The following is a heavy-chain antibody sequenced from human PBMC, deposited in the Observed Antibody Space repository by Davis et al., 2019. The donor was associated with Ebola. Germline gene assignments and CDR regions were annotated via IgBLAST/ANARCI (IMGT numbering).Heavy chain of an antibody. V-gene: IGHV3-11*06. J-gene: IGHJ4*02. Sequence: GGSLRLSCAASNFTFRDYFMGWIRQAPGKGLEWVSYISNSARYTNYADSLKGRFTLSRDNSKNTLYLQMNSLRAEDTAVYYCARDGEYCTNGICSTYFDNWGQGTLVTVSS. CDR2: ISNSARYT. CDR1: NFTFRDYF. D-gene: IGHD2-8*01. CDR3: ARDGEYCTNGICSTYFDN.